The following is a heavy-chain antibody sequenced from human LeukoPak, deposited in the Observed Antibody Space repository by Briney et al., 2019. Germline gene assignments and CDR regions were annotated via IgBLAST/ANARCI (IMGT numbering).Heavy chain of an antibody. V-gene: IGHV4-30-4*08. Sequence: PSETLSLTCTVSGGSISSGGYYWSWIRQPPGKGLEWIGYIYYSGSTYYNPSLKSRVTISVDTSKNQFSLKLSSVTAADTAVYYCARDPPSSTAARPGAFDIWGQGTMVTVSS. CDR3: ARDPPSSTAARPGAFDI. CDR1: GGSISSGGYY. J-gene: IGHJ3*02. CDR2: IYYSGST. D-gene: IGHD6-6*01.